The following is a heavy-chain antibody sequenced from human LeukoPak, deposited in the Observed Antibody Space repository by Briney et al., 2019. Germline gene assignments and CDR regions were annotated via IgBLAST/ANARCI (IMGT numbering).Heavy chain of an antibody. Sequence: PGGSLRLSCAASGFTFSSYWMSWVRQAPGKGLEWVANIKQDGSEKYYVDSVKGRFTISRDNAKNSLYLQMNSLRAEDTAVYYCARDRITMVRGVISKIYFDYWGQGTLVTVSS. V-gene: IGHV3-7*01. CDR2: IKQDGSEK. CDR3: ARDRITMVRGVISKIYFDY. D-gene: IGHD3-10*01. J-gene: IGHJ4*02. CDR1: GFTFSSYW.